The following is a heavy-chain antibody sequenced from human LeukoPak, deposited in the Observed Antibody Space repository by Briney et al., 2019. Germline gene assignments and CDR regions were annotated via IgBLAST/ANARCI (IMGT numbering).Heavy chain of an antibody. J-gene: IGHJ4*02. V-gene: IGHV4-39*01. D-gene: IGHD5-18*01. CDR2: ISYSGST. CDR3: ARVAFGGYSYGYVDF. CDR1: GGSISSSPYS. Sequence: SETLSLTCTASGGSISSSPYSWGWIRQPPGKGLEWIGTISYSGSTYYNPSLKSRVTISVDTSKNQFSLRLSSVTATDTAVYYCARVAFGGYSYGYVDFWGQGTLVTVSS.